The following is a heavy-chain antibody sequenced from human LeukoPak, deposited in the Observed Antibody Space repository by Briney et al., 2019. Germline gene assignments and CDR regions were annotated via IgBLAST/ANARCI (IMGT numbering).Heavy chain of an antibody. CDR3: ARNKIAVPKGRYYFDY. D-gene: IGHD2/OR15-2a*01. J-gene: IGHJ4*02. CDR2: IIPIFGTA. V-gene: IGHV1-69*13. CDR1: GGTFSSYA. Sequence: GASVKVSCKASGGTFSSYAISWVRQAPGQGLEWMGGIIPIFGTANYAQRFQGRVTITADESTSTAYMELSSLRSEDTAVYYCARNKIAVPKGRYYFDYWGQGTLVTVSS.